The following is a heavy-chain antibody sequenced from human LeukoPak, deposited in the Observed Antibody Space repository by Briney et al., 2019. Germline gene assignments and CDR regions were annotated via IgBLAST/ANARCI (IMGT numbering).Heavy chain of an antibody. CDR2: ISGSGGST. V-gene: IGHV3-23*01. CDR1: GFTFSSYA. Sequence: GSLRLSCAASGFTFSSYAMSWVRQAPGKGLEWVSAISGSGGSTYYADSVKGRFAISRDNSKNTLYLQMNSLRAEDTAVHYCATNRDQRFDPWGQGTLVTVSS. CDR3: ATNRDQRFDP. J-gene: IGHJ5*02. D-gene: IGHD1-14*01.